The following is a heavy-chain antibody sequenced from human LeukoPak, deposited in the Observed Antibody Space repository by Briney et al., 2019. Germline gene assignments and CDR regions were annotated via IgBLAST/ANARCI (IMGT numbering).Heavy chain of an antibody. CDR2: ISVSGNT. J-gene: IGHJ4*02. V-gene: IGHV3-23*01. Sequence: GGSLRLSCAASGFTLSSYAMSWVRQAPGKGLEWVSAISVSGNTYYADSVKGRFTISRDSSKNTLYLQMNRLRAEDAAIYYCAKDDDWLRFEHWGRGTLVTVSS. CDR3: AKDDDWLRFEH. D-gene: IGHD5-12*01. CDR1: GFTLSSYA.